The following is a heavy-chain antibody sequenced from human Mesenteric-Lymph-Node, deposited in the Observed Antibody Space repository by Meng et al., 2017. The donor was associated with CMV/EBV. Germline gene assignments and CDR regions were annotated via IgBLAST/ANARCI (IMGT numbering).Heavy chain of an antibody. Sequence: SETLSLTCAGSGGLFSAYYWSWIRQSPGKGPEWIGEINHSGSTNFNPSLKSRVTMSVDTSENLFSLKLRSVTAADTAVYYCARRPLSGGWNTSFDHWGQGTLVTVSS. CDR1: GGLFSAYY. CDR3: ARRPLSGGWNTSFDH. D-gene: IGHD2-15*01. V-gene: IGHV4-34*01. CDR2: INHSGST. J-gene: IGHJ5*02.